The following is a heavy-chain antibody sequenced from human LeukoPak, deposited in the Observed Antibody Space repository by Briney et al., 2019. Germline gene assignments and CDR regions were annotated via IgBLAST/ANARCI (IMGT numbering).Heavy chain of an antibody. CDR1: GFTFSDAW. V-gene: IGHV3-15*01. CDR2: IKSKMDVETI. Sequence: GGSLRLSCVASGFTFSDAWMSWVRQAPGKGLEWVGRIKSKMDVETIDYAAPVKGKFTISRDDTRNTLYLQMNSLKTEATAVYYCTTRRQDGCWGQGTLVTAS. J-gene: IGHJ4*02. D-gene: IGHD6-25*01. CDR3: TTRRQDGC.